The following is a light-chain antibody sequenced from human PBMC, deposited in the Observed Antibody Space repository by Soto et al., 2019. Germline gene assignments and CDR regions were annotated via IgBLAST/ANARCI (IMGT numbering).Light chain of an antibody. CDR1: QEISNH. Sequence: DLQMTQSPSSLSASVGDRVTITCRASQEISNHLAWFQQKPGKPPKSLISDASNLQSGVPSKFSGSGSGTDFTLTISSLQPEDFATYYCQQYHNYPVTFGGGTKVEIK. CDR2: DAS. CDR3: QQYHNYPVT. V-gene: IGKV1-16*02. J-gene: IGKJ4*01.